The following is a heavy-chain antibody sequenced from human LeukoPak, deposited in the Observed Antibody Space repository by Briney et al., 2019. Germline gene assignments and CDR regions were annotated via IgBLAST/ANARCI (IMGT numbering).Heavy chain of an antibody. V-gene: IGHV1-2*02. CDR3: ARARSGSYLYGY. Sequence: ASVTVSYTASAYTFTCYYMHWVRQAPGQGLEWMGGINPNSGGTNYAQKFQVSVTMTTYTSISTAYMELSGLRSDDTAVYYCARARSGSYLYGYWGQGTLVTVSS. D-gene: IGHD1-26*01. CDR2: INPNSGGT. J-gene: IGHJ4*02. CDR1: AYTFTCYY.